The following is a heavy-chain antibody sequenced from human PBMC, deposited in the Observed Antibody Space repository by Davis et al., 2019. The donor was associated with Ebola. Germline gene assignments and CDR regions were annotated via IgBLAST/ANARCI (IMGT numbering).Heavy chain of an antibody. CDR2: IYSSGST. D-gene: IGHD6-13*01. J-gene: IGHJ5*02. CDR1: GGSISSYY. V-gene: IGHV4-59*01. CDR3: ARAIAVAGTWVIAWFDP. Sequence: SETLSLTCTVPGGSISSYYWSWIRQPPGKGLEWIGYIYSSGSTNYNHSLKSRVTISVDTSKNQFSLKLSSVTVADTAVYYCARAIAVAGTWVIAWFDPWGQGTLVTVSS.